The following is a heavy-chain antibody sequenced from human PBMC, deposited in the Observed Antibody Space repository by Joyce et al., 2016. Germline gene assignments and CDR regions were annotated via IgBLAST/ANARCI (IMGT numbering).Heavy chain of an antibody. J-gene: IGHJ3*02. V-gene: IGHV3-23*01. D-gene: IGHD7-27*01. CDR2: ISTGGGTT. Sequence: EVQLLESGGGLVQPGGSLRLSCAASGFTCSKCAMSWVRQAPGKGPEWLSAISTGGGTTLYADSVRGRFTISRDNSRNTLYLQMNSLRVDDTAIFYCAAKDRTGESHAFDIWGQGTKVTVSS. CDR1: GFTCSKCA. CDR3: AAKDRTGESHAFDI.